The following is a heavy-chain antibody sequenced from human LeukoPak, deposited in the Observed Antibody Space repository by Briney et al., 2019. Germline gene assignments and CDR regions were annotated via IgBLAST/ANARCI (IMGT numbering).Heavy chain of an antibody. CDR1: GGSFSGYY. V-gene: IGHV4-34*01. J-gene: IGHJ4*02. Sequence: SETLSLTCAVYGGSFSGYYWSWIRQPPGKGLEWIGSIYHSGSTYYNPSLKSRVTISVDTSKNQFSLKLSSVTAADTAVYYCAREKSGSYLWGQGTLVTVSS. D-gene: IGHD1-26*01. CDR2: IYHSGST. CDR3: AREKSGSYL.